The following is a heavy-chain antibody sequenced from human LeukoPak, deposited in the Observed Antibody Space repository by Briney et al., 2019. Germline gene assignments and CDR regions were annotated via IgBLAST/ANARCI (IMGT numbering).Heavy chain of an antibody. CDR3: AKDSGQDGRGIGDFRH. D-gene: IGHD3-10*01. CDR2: ISWNSGSI. V-gene: IGHV3-9*01. Sequence: GRSLRLSCAASGFTFHDYAMFWIRQAPGKGLEWVSGISWNSGSIGYADSVKGRFSISRDNARNSLYLQMNSLRPEDTAFYYSAKDSGQDGRGIGDFRHWGQGTLVTVSS. CDR1: GFTFHDYA. J-gene: IGHJ1*01.